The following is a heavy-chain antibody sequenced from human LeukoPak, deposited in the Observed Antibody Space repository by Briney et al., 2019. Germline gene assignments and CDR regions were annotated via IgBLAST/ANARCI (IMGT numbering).Heavy chain of an antibody. D-gene: IGHD3-22*01. V-gene: IGHV4-34*01. CDR2: MNPSGST. CDR3: ARGRQDVTMIVVVMTAVSYYLDV. J-gene: IGHJ6*03. CDR1: GGSFSGYY. Sequence: SETLSLTCAVYGGSFSGYYWTWIRQTPEKGLEWIGEMNPSGSTSYNPSLKSRVTISVDTSKNQFSLRLSSVTAADTAVYYCARGRQDVTMIVVVMTAVSYYLDVWGKGTTVTVS.